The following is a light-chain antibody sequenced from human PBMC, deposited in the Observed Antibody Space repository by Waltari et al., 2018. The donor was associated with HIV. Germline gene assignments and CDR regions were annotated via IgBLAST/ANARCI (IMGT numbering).Light chain of an antibody. Sequence: SSELTQDPTVSVSLGQTATITCQGDSPRSYYASCYQQKPGQAPVLVFYGKRNRPSGIPDRFSGSSSGNTASLIITETQAGDEADYYCHSRDGSAKRAVFGGGTKLTVL. V-gene: IGLV3-19*01. CDR1: SPRSYY. J-gene: IGLJ3*02. CDR3: HSRDGSAKRAV. CDR2: GKR.